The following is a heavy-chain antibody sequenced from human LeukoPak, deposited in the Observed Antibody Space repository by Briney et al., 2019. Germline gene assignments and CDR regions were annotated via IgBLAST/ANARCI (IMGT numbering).Heavy chain of an antibody. Sequence: GGSLRLSCAASGFTLSGHWMTWVRQAPGKGLEWVANINQDGSAKYYVDSVKGRFTISRDNAKNSMYLQMSSLRAEDTAVYYCARWDIRGTAHQLDYWGQGTLVTVSS. CDR2: INQDGSAK. J-gene: IGHJ4*02. D-gene: IGHD1-7*01. V-gene: IGHV3-7*01. CDR3: ARWDIRGTAHQLDY. CDR1: GFTLSGHW.